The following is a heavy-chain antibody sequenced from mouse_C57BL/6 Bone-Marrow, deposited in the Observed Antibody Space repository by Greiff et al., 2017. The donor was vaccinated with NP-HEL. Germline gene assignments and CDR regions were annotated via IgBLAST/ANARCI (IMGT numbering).Heavy chain of an antibody. J-gene: IGHJ3*01. CDR2: IDPENGDT. D-gene: IGHD2-4*01. Sequence: VQLQQSGAELVRPGASVKLSCTASGFNIKDDYMHWVKQRPEQGLEWIGWIDPENGDTEYASKFQGKATITADTSSNTAYLQLSSLTSEDTAVYYCTTEGLRGYWGQGTLVTVSA. CDR1: GFNIKDDY. V-gene: IGHV14-4*01. CDR3: TTEGLRGY.